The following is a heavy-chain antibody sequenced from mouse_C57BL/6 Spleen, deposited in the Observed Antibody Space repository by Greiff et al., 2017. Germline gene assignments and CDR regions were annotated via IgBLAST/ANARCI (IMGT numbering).Heavy chain of an antibody. CDR2: ILPGSGST. J-gene: IGHJ2*01. D-gene: IGHD1-1*01. CDR1: GYTFTGYW. V-gene: IGHV1-9*01. Sequence: QVQLQQSGAELMKPGASVKLSCKATGYTFTGYWIEWVKQRPGHGLEWIGEILPGSGSTNYNEKFKGKATFTADTSSNTAYMQLSSLTTEDSAIYYCARFRFYYGSSYDYFDYWGQGTTLTVSS. CDR3: ARFRFYYGSSYDYFDY.